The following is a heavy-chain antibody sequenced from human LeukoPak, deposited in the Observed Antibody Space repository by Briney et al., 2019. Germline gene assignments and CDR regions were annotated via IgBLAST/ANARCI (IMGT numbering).Heavy chain of an antibody. D-gene: IGHD6-13*01. V-gene: IGHV4-34*01. CDR3: ARVGSPYSSSWYWFDP. Sequence: SETLSLTCAVYGGSFSGYYWSWIRQPPGKGLEWIGEINHSGSTNCNPSLKSRVTISVDTSKNQFSLKLSSVTAADTAVYYCARVGSPYSSSWYWFDPWGQGTLVTVSS. J-gene: IGHJ5*02. CDR2: INHSGST. CDR1: GGSFSGYY.